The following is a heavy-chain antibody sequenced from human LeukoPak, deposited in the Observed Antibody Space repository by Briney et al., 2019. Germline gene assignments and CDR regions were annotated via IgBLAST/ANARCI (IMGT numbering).Heavy chain of an antibody. V-gene: IGHV3-30*07. J-gene: IGHJ2*01. Sequence: GGSLRLSCAASGFTFSSYAMHWVRQAPGKGLEWVAVISYDGSNKYHADSVKGRFTISRDNSKNTLYLQMNSPRAEDTAVYYCARDYLDWYFDLWGRGTLVTVSS. CDR3: ARDYLDWYFDL. CDR2: ISYDGSNK. CDR1: GFTFSSYA.